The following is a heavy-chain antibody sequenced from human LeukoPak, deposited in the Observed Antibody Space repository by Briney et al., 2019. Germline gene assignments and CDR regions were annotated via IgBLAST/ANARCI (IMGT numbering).Heavy chain of an antibody. CDR1: GFTFSSYS. CDR3: ARDNTYGYCSGGSCSFDY. D-gene: IGHD2-15*01. CDR2: ISSSSSYI. J-gene: IGHJ4*02. V-gene: IGHV3-21*01. Sequence: PGGSLRLSCAASGFTFSSYSMNWVRQAPGKGLEWASSISSSSSYIYYADSVKGRFTISRDNAKNSLYLQMNSLRAEDTAVYYCARDNTYGYCSGGSCSFDYWGQGTLVAVSS.